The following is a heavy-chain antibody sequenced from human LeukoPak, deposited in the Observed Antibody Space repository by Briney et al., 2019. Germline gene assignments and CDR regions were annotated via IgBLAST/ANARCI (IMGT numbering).Heavy chain of an antibody. Sequence: GGSLRLSCAASGFTFSSYWMHWVRQAPGKGLECVASINQEGSRTYYVDSVKGRFTISRDNAHNSLHLQMNSLRAEDTAVYYCATYISSFGFFDYWRQGTLVTVSS. J-gene: IGHJ4*02. D-gene: IGHD6-6*01. CDR1: GFTFSSYW. V-gene: IGHV3-7*01. CDR3: ATYISSFGFFDY. CDR2: INQEGSRT.